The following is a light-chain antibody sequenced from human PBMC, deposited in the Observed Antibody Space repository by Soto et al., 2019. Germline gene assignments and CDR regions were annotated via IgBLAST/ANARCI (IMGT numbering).Light chain of an antibody. V-gene: IGKV2-28*01. CDR1: QSLLYSNGYNY. J-gene: IGKJ4*01. Sequence: DIVLTQSPLSLAVTPGEPASISCRSSQSLLYSNGYNYLDWYLQKPGQSPQLLIYLGSNRASGVPDRFSGSGSGTDFTLKISRVEDEDVGVYYCMQALQTPLTFGGGTKVEIK. CDR3: MQALQTPLT. CDR2: LGS.